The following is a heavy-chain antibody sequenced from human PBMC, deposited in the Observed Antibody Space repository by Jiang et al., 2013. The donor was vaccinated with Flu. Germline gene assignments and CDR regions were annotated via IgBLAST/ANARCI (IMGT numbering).Heavy chain of an antibody. CDR1: GGSMSSSSYDY. V-gene: IGHV4-39*07. J-gene: IGHJ3*02. CDR2: IFYRGST. Sequence: GLVKPSETLSLTCTVSGGSMSSSSYDYWGWIRQPPGKGLEWIGSIFYRGSTYQNPSLRSRITMSVDTSKNQFFLKLSSVTAADTAVYYCVRDVVGATERPKAFDIWGQGTLVTVSS. CDR3: VRDVVGATERPKAFDI. D-gene: IGHD3-16*01.